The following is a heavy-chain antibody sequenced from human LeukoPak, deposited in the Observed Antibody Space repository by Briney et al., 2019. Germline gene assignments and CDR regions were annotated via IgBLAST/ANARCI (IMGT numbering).Heavy chain of an antibody. J-gene: IGHJ4*02. CDR3: AKDPFAPGIAAAGMGYYFDY. Sequence: PGGSLRLSCAASGFTSSSYSMNWVRQAPGKGLEWVSVIYSGGSTYYADSVKGRFTISRDNSKNTLYLQMNSLRAEDTAVYYCAKDPFAPGIAAAGMGYYFDYWGQGTLVTVSS. V-gene: IGHV3-66*01. D-gene: IGHD6-13*01. CDR1: GFTSSSYS. CDR2: IYSGGST.